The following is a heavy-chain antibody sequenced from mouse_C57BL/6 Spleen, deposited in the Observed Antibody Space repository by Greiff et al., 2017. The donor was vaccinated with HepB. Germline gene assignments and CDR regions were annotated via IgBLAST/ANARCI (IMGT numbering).Heavy chain of an antibody. V-gene: IGHV1-64*01. CDR1: GYTFTSYW. Sequence: VQLQQPGAELVKPGASVKLSCKASGYTFTSYWMHWVKQRPGQGLEWIGMIHPNSGSTNYNEKFKSKATLTVDKSSSTAYMQLSSLTSEDSAVYYCARDAMVTTSSWFAYWGQGTLVTVSA. CDR2: IHPNSGST. J-gene: IGHJ3*01. CDR3: ARDAMVTTSSWFAY. D-gene: IGHD2-2*01.